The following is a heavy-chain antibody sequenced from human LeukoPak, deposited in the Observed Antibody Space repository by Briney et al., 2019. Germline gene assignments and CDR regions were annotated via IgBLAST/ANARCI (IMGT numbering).Heavy chain of an antibody. J-gene: IGHJ4*02. Sequence: PSGTLSLTCAVSGGSISSSDWWSWVRQPPGKGLEWIGEIYHSGSANYNPSLKSRVTISVDKSKNQFSLKLSSVTAADTAVYYCASTLIGIAVAGTVYWGQGTLVTVSS. CDR1: GGSISSSDW. D-gene: IGHD6-19*01. CDR3: ASTLIGIAVAGTVY. V-gene: IGHV4-4*02. CDR2: IYHSGSA.